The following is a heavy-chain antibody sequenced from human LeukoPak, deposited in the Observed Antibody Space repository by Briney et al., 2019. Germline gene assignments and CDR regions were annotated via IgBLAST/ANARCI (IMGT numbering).Heavy chain of an antibody. CDR2: IYSGGST. D-gene: IGHD6-19*01. CDR3: ARDGPKYSSGWYYYYGMDV. CDR1: GFTVSSNY. J-gene: IGHJ6*02. V-gene: IGHV3-66*01. Sequence: GGSLRLSCAASGFTVSSNYMSWVRQAPGKGLEWVSVIYSGGSTYYADSVKGRFAISRDNSKNTLYLQMNSLRAEDTAVYYCARDGPKYSSGWYYYYGMDVWGQGTTVTVSS.